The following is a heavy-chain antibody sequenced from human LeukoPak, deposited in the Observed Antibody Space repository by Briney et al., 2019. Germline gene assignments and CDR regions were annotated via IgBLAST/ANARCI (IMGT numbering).Heavy chain of an antibody. D-gene: IGHD3-22*01. J-gene: IGHJ3*02. V-gene: IGHV3-74*01. CDR1: GFTFSTYW. CDR3: ARDNYYYDSSGYYPKNSFDI. Sequence: PGGSLRLSCAASGFTFSTYWMHWVRQAPGKGLVWVARIKGDGSSTIYADSVKGRFTISRDNAKNSLYLQMNSLRAEDTAVYYCARDNYYYDSSGYYPKNSFDIWGQGTMVTVSS. CDR2: IKGDGSST.